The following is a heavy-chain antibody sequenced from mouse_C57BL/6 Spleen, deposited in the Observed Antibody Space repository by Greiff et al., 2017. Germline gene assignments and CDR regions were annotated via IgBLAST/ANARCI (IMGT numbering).Heavy chain of an antibody. CDR1: GYTFTDYY. D-gene: IGHD3-2*02. J-gene: IGHJ4*01. CDR2: INPNNGGT. V-gene: IGHV1-26*01. Sequence: EVQLQQSGPELVKPGASVKISCKASGYTFTDYYMNWVKQSHGKSLEWIGDINPNNGGTSYNQKFKGKATLTVDKSSSTAYMELRSLTSEDSAVYYCARSLRQLRLRVYAMDYWGQGTSVTVSS. CDR3: ARSLRQLRLRVYAMDY.